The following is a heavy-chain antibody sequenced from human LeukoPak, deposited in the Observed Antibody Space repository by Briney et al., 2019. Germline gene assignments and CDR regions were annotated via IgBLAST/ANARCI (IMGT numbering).Heavy chain of an antibody. J-gene: IGHJ4*02. V-gene: IGHV1-18*01. D-gene: IGHD3-9*01. CDR3: ARDKRYAFDN. CDR2: ISANSGDT. CDR1: GYTFSSHG. Sequence: ASVKVSCKTAGYTFSSHGISWVRQAPGQGLEWIGWISANSGDTKFAQKFQGRVTMTTETSTNTAYMELRSLRFDDTAIYYCARDKRYAFDNWGQGTLVSVSS.